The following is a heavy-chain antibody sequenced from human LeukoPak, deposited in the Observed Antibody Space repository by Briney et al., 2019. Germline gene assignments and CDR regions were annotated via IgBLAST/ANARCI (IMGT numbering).Heavy chain of an antibody. CDR1: GFTFSSYA. Sequence: GRSLILSCAASGFTFSSYALHWVRQAPGKGLEWVAVISYDGSNKYYADSVKGRFTISRDNSKNTLYLQMNSLRAEDTAVYYCARDLLSFLVVVVAATPYFDYWGQGTLVTVSS. CDR2: ISYDGSNK. CDR3: ARDLLSFLVVVVAATPYFDY. D-gene: IGHD2-15*01. J-gene: IGHJ4*02. V-gene: IGHV3-30*04.